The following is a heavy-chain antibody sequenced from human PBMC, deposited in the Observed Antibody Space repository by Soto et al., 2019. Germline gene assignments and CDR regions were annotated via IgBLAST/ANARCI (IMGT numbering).Heavy chain of an antibody. CDR1: GFTFSGST. V-gene: IGHV3-73*02. Sequence: VQLVESGGGLVQPGGSLTLSCATSGFTFSGSTIHWVRQASGKGLEWVGRTRSKTYSYATAYDASVKGRLTISRDDSQSTAYLQMNSLKTEDTAVYYCARDYTGSYFWGQGTLVTVSS. D-gene: IGHD1-26*01. CDR2: TRSKTYSYAT. J-gene: IGHJ4*02. CDR3: ARDYTGSYF.